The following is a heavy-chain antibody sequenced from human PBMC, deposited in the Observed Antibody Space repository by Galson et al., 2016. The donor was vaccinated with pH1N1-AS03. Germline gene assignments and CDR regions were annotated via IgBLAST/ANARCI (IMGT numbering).Heavy chain of an antibody. Sequence: SLRLSCAGSGFTFSRHAMNWVRQAPGKGLEWVSSISTSSSYIYYADSVKGRVTISRDNARNSLYLQLNSLRVEDTCVYYCARDHSNYGDFSFDYWGQGVLVTVSS. V-gene: IGHV3-21*01. CDR2: ISTSSSYI. D-gene: IGHD4-17*01. CDR3: ARDHSNYGDFSFDY. J-gene: IGHJ4*02. CDR1: GFTFSRHA.